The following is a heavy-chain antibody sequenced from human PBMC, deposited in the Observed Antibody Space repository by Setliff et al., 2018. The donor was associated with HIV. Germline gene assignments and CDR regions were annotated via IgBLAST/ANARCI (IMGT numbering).Heavy chain of an antibody. CDR2: IYHSGST. Sequence: PSETLSLTCAVSGYSFSGGYSWGWIRQPPGKGLEWFGSIYHSGSTYYNPSLKSRVTISVDTSKNQFSLKLSSVTAADTAVFYCARASTGYSSIWYRNGLTYYNYMDVWGRGTRVTVSS. J-gene: IGHJ6*03. CDR1: GYSFSGGYS. D-gene: IGHD6-13*01. CDR3: ARASTGYSSIWYRNGLTYYNYMDV. V-gene: IGHV4-38-2*01.